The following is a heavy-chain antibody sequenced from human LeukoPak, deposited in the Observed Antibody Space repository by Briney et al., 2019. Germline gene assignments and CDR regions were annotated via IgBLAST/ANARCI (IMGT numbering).Heavy chain of an antibody. V-gene: IGHV4-31*03. CDR2: IYYSGST. CDR1: GGSISSGGYY. J-gene: IGHJ5*02. D-gene: IGHD3-3*01. CDR3: ARWLSYAENWFDP. Sequence: SQTLSLTCTVSGGSISSGGYYWSWIRQHPGKGLEWIGYIYYSGSTYYNPSLKSRVTISVDTSKNQFPLKLSSVTAADTAVYYCARWLSYAENWFDPWGQGTLVTVSS.